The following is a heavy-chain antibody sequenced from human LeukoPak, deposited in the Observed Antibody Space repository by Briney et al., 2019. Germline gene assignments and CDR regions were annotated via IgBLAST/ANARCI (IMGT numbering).Heavy chain of an antibody. D-gene: IGHD3-9*01. CDR1: GFTFSSYE. J-gene: IGHJ4*02. V-gene: IGHV3-48*03. Sequence: GGSLRLSCVASGFTFSSYEMNWVRQAPGKGLEWVSYISSSGSTIYYADSVKGRFTMSRDNAKNSLYLQMNSLRAEDTAVYYCARGRYDILTAYYDYWGQGTLVTVSS. CDR3: ARGRYDILTAYYDY. CDR2: ISSSGSTI.